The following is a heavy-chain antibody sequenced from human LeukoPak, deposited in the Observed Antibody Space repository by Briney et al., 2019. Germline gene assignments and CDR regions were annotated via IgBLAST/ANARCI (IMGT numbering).Heavy chain of an antibody. J-gene: IGHJ4*02. D-gene: IGHD5-12*01. CDR3: ARRNSGYNNFDY. CDR2: IYYSGST. V-gene: IGHV4-39*01. Sequence: PSETLSLTCTVPGGSISSSSYYWGWIRQPPGKGLEWLGSIYYSGSTYYNPSLKSRVTLSVDTSKNQFSLKLSSVTAADTAIYYCARRNSGYNNFDYWGQGTLVTVSS. CDR1: GGSISSSSYY.